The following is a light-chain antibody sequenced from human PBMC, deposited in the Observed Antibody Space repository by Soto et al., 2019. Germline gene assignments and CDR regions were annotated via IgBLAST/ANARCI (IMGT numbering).Light chain of an antibody. CDR2: EVS. CDR1: NSDVGGYKF. CDR3: SSYTSSISLV. Sequence: QSALTQPASVSGSPGQSITISCTGTNSDVGGYKFVSWYQQHPGKAPKLVIYEVSNRPSGVSNRISGSKSGNTASLSISGLQTEDEADYYCSSYTSSISLVFGGGTKLTVL. V-gene: IGLV2-14*01. J-gene: IGLJ2*01.